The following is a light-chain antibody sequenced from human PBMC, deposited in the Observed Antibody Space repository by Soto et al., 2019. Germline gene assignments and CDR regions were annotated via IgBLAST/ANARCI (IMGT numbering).Light chain of an antibody. CDR2: TNN. V-gene: IGLV1-44*01. CDR1: SSNIGSNS. CDR3: AAWDGSLNVYV. Sequence: QSVLTQPPSASGTPGQRVTISCSGSSSNIGSNSVNWYQQLPRTAPKVLIYTNNQRPSGVPDRFSGSKSGTSASLAISGLQSEDEADYYCAAWDGSLNVYVFGTRTKLTVL. J-gene: IGLJ1*01.